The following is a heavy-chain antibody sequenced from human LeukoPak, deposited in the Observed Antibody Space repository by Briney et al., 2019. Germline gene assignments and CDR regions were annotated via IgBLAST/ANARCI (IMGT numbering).Heavy chain of an antibody. V-gene: IGHV4-59*08. CDR1: GGSISDDN. Sequence: PSETLSLTCTLSGGSISDDNWASIRQPPGEGLEWIGYIYSSGTTNSNPSLKSRVTISVDMSKNQFSLKLSSVAADYSAGDCISRQAHYPGVWASAYWGQGTLVTVSS. CDR3: SRQAHYPGVWASAY. CDR2: IYSSGTT. J-gene: IGHJ4*02. D-gene: IGHD2-8*01.